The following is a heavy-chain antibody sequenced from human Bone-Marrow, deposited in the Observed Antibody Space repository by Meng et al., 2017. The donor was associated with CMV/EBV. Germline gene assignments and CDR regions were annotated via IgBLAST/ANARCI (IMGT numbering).Heavy chain of an antibody. J-gene: IGHJ3*02. V-gene: IGHV1-2*02. D-gene: IGHD3-22*01. CDR1: GYTFTGYY. CDR2: INPNSGGT. Sequence: ASVKVSCKASGYTFTGYYMHWVRQAPGQGLEWMGWINPNSGGTNYAQKFQGRVTMTRDTSISTAYMELSRLRSDDTAVYYCARDSYYYDSSGYPGNAFDIWGQGPMVTVSS. CDR3: ARDSYYYDSSGYPGNAFDI.